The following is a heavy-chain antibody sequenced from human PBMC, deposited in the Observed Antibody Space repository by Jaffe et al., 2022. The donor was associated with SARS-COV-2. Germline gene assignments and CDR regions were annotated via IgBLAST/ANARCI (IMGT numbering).Heavy chain of an antibody. J-gene: IGHJ6*02. V-gene: IGHV3-21*01. CDR1: GFTFSSYS. D-gene: IGHD1-1*01. Sequence: EVQLVESGGGLVKPGGSLRLSCAASGFTFSSYSMNWVRQAPGKGLEWVSSISSSSSYIYYADSVKGRFTISRDNAKNSLYLQMNSLRAEDTAVYYCARDLVRSGTVRHYYYYYGMDVWGQGTTVTVSS. CDR2: ISSSSSYI. CDR3: ARDLVRSGTVRHYYYYYGMDV.